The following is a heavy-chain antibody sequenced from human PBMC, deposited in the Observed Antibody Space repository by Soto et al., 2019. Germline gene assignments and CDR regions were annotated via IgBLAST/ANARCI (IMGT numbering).Heavy chain of an antibody. D-gene: IGHD4-17*01. V-gene: IGHV3-23*01. CDR3: AKESMPEHYGDTLFDY. CDR1: GFSFSNYA. J-gene: IGHJ4*02. Sequence: EVQLLESGGTLVQPGGSLRLSCVASGFSFSNYALSWVRQAPGKGLEWVSAFSAGGRTYYADSVKGRSTIARDSSQNTVHLQISDLRPEDTAVYYCAKESMPEHYGDTLFDYWGQGTRVTVSS. CDR2: FSAGGRT.